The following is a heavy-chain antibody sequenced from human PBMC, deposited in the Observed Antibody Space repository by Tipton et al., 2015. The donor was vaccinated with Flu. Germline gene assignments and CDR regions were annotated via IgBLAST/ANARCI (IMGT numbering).Heavy chain of an antibody. CDR3: ASENVRSGRYFDY. J-gene: IGHJ4*02. Sequence: LRLSCTVSGGSISSYYWSWIRQPPGKGLEWIGYIYYSGSTNYNPSLKSRVTISVDTSKNQFSLKLSSVTAADTAVYYCASENVRSGRYFDYWGQGTLVTVSS. D-gene: IGHD1-1*01. CDR1: GGSISSYY. V-gene: IGHV4-59*08. CDR2: IYYSGST.